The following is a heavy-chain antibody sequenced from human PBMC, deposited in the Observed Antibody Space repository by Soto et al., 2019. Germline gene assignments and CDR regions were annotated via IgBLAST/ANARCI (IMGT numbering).Heavy chain of an antibody. V-gene: IGHV3-30-3*01. CDR3: ARDHLYCTDVTCLRGYYGMDV. Sequence: QVKLVESGGGVVQPGKSLRLSCEASGFTFETYAMHWVRQAPGKGLEWVAVISFDGTNTYYADSVKGRFTFSRDNSKNTLYLQLISLRPEDTAVYYCARDHLYCTDVTCLRGYYGMDVWGQGTTVTVSS. J-gene: IGHJ6*02. CDR2: ISFDGTNT. D-gene: IGHD1-26*01. CDR1: GFTFETYA.